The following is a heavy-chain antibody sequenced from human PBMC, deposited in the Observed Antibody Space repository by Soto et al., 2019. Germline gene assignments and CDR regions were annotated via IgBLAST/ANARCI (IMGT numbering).Heavy chain of an antibody. J-gene: IGHJ4*02. V-gene: IGHV1-3*01. CDR1: GYTFTSYS. CDR2: INAGNGNT. CDR3: ARDGNFGVVIYYFDY. D-gene: IGHD3-3*01. Sequence: GASVKVSCKASGYTFTSYSMHWARQAPGQRLEWMGWINAGNGNTKYSQKFQGRVTITRDTSASTAYMELSSLRSEDTAVYYCARDGNFGVVIYYFDYWGQGTLVTVSS.